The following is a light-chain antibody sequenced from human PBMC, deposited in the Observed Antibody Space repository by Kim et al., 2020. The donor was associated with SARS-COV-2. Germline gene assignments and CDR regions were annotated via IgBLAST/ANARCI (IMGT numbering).Light chain of an antibody. Sequence: EIVMTQSPATLSVSPGERATLSSRASQSVSSNLAWYQQKPGQAPRHLIYGASTRATGIPARFSGSRSGTEFTLTISSLQSEDFAVYYCQQYNNWPRTFGQGTKVDIK. CDR3: QQYNNWPRT. V-gene: IGKV3-15*01. J-gene: IGKJ1*01. CDR1: QSVSSN. CDR2: GAS.